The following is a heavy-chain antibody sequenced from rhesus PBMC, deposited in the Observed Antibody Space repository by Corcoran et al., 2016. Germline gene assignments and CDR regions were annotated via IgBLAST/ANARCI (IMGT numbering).Heavy chain of an antibody. Sequence: EVQLVESGGGLAKPGGSLRLSCAASGFTFSSYWMSWVRQAPGKVLEWVARIKRKADGETADYAASVKGRFTISRDDSKNTLYLHMNSLKPEDTAVYYCTTRIAAGPVYGLDSWGQGVVVTVSS. D-gene: IGHD6-13*01. J-gene: IGHJ6*01. CDR3: TTRIAAGPVYGLDS. V-gene: IGHV3-30*01. CDR2: IKRKADGETA. CDR1: GFTFSSYW.